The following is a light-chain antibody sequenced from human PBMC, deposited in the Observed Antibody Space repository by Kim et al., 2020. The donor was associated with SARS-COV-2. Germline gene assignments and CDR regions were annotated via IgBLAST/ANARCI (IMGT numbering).Light chain of an antibody. CDR2: DAS. V-gene: IGKV1-33*01. Sequence: ASVGDRVTITCQASQDITNYLNCYQQKPGKAPKLLIYDASNLKTGVPSRFSGSGSGRDFTFTINSLQPEDFATYYCQQYDNLPLTFGGGTKVDIK. CDR1: QDITNY. CDR3: QQYDNLPLT. J-gene: IGKJ4*01.